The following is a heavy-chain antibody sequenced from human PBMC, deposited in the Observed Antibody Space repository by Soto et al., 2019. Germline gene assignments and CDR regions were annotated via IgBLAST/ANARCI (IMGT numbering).Heavy chain of an antibody. V-gene: IGHV3-23*01. J-gene: IGHJ6*02. CDR3: TKGRSYYYYYGVEV. CDR2: IIDSGGST. CDR1: GFIFSSCA. Sequence: PGGSLRLSCAACGFIFSSCAMGWVRQAPGKGLEWVSDIIDSGGSTYYADSVKGRFTISRDNSKSTLYLQMNSLRAEDTALYYCTKGRSYYYYYGVEVWGQENTVTVS.